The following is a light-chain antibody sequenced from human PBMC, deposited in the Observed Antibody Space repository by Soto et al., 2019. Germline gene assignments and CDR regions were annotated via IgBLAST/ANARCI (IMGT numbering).Light chain of an antibody. V-gene: IGKV3-20*01. Sequence: DMVLTQSPATLSLSPGERATLSCRASQSVSSYLAWYQQKPGQAPRLLIYGASSRATGIPDRFSGSGSGTDFTLTISRLEPEDFAVYYCQQCGSSPITFGQGTRLAIK. J-gene: IGKJ5*01. CDR1: QSVSSY. CDR2: GAS. CDR3: QQCGSSPIT.